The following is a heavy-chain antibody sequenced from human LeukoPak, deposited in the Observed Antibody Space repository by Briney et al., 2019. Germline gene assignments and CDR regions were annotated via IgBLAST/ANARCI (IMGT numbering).Heavy chain of an antibody. V-gene: IGHV3-48*01. CDR3: ARDAHDYGDYGSSGERDY. CDR2: ISSSSSTI. D-gene: IGHD4-17*01. Sequence: AGGSLRLSCAASGFTFSSYSMNWVRQAPGKGLEWVSYISSSSSTIYYADSVKGRFTISRDNAKNSLYLQMNSLRAEDTAVYYCARDAHDYGDYGSSGERDYWGQGTLVTVSS. J-gene: IGHJ4*02. CDR1: GFTFSSYS.